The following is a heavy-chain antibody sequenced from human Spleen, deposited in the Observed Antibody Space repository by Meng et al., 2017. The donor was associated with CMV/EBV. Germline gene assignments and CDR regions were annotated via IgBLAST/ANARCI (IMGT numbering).Heavy chain of an antibody. V-gene: IGHV1-2*02. CDR2: INPNSGGT. J-gene: IGHJ4*02. CDR1: GYTFTGYY. Sequence: QVHVVQCGAEVKKPGAAVKVSCKASGYTFTGYYMHWVRQAPGQGLEWMGWINPNSGGTNYAQKFQGRVTMTRDTSISTAYMELSRLRSDDTAVYYCARERGALAAAGTGQGFDYWGQGTLVTVSS. D-gene: IGHD6-13*01. CDR3: ARERGALAAAGTGQGFDY.